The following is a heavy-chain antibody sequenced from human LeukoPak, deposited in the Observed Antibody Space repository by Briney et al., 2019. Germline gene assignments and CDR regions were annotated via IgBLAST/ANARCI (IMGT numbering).Heavy chain of an antibody. Sequence: GGSLRLSCAASGFTFSIYCMHWVRQGPGKGPMWVSRICPDGTVTNYADSVKARFTISRDNARNTVYLQMNSLRVEDTAVYYCARGRPHGNDYWGQGTLVTVSS. J-gene: IGHJ4*02. CDR1: GFTFSIYC. CDR2: ICPDGTVT. CDR3: ARGRPHGNDY. D-gene: IGHD4-23*01. V-gene: IGHV3-74*01.